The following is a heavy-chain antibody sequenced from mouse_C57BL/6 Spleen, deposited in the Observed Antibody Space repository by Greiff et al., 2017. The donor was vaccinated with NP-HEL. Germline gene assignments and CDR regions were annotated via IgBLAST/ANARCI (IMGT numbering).Heavy chain of an antibody. V-gene: IGHV14-4*01. J-gene: IGHJ2*01. CDR3: TTTDYSNFLFDY. Sequence: EVQLQQSGAELVRPGASVKLSCTASGFNIKDDYMHWVKQRPEQGLEWIGWIDPENGDTEYASKFQGKATITADTSSNTAYLQLSSLTSEYTAVYYCTTTDYSNFLFDYWGQGTTLTVSS. D-gene: IGHD2-5*01. CDR2: IDPENGDT. CDR1: GFNIKDDY.